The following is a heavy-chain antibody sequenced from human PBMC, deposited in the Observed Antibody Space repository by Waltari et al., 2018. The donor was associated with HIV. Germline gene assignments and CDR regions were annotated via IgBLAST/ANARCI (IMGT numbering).Heavy chain of an antibody. Sequence: QVQLVQSGAEVKKPGSSVKVSCKASGGAFVSHTFNWVRQAPGQGLEGMGRAIPMFGTANYARKFQGRVTITADKSTTTAYMELDGLRIDDTAVYYCASARETMGVDFDSWGQGTLVTVS. CDR1: GGAFVSHT. J-gene: IGHJ5*01. V-gene: IGHV1-69*08. D-gene: IGHD3-10*01. CDR2: AIPMFGTA. CDR3: ASARETMGVDFDS.